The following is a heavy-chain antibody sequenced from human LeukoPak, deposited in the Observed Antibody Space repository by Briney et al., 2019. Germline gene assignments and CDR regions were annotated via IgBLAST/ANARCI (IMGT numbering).Heavy chain of an antibody. V-gene: IGHV3-7*01. D-gene: IGHD1-26*01. J-gene: IGHJ4*02. CDR2: IKQDGSEE. Sequence: GGSLRLSCAASGFTFSSYWMSWVRQAPGKGLEWVANIKQDGSEEYYVDSVKGRFTISRDNAKNSLYLQMNSLRAEDTAVYYCARERTDFGSLRGDFDYWGQGTLVTVSS. CDR1: GFTFSSYW. CDR3: ARERTDFGSLRGDFDY.